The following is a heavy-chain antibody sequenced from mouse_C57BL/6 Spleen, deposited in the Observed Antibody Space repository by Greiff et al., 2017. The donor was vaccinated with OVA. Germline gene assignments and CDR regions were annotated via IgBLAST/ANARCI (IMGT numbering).Heavy chain of an antibody. D-gene: IGHD1-1*01. CDR2: INYDGSST. CDR3: ARDPYYYGSSYINWYFDV. CDR1: GFTFSDYY. J-gene: IGHJ1*03. V-gene: IGHV5-16*01. Sequence: EVKLVESEGGLVQPGSSMKLSCTASGFTFSDYYMAWVRQVPEKGLEWVANINYDGSSTYYLDSLKSRFIISRDNAKNILYLQMSSLKSEDTATYYCARDPYYYGSSYINWYFDVWGTGTTVTVSS.